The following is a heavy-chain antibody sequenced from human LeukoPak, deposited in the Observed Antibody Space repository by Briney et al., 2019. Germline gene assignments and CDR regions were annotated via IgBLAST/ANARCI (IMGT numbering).Heavy chain of an antibody. CDR1: GYTFTSYG. CDR3: ARDYYYDSSGYNFDY. Sequence: ASVKVSCKASGYTFTSYGISWVRQAPGQGLEWMGWISAYNGNTNYAQKLQGRVTMTTDTSTSTACMELRSLRSNDTAVYYCARDYYYDSSGYNFDYWGQGTLVTVSS. V-gene: IGHV1-18*01. J-gene: IGHJ4*02. CDR2: ISAYNGNT. D-gene: IGHD3-22*01.